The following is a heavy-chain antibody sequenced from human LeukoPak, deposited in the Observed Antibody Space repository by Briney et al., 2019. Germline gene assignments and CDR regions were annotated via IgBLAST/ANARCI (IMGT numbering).Heavy chain of an antibody. V-gene: IGHV3-23*01. J-gene: IGHJ4*02. D-gene: IGHD1-26*01. CDR3: TRRVGGTPDY. CDR1: GFPFSDYV. Sequence: GGSLRLSCVASGFPFSDYVMTWVRQTPGRGLECVSAIANRDGDTTDYAASVKGRFTIYRDNSKNTVYLQMNSVRAEDTARYYCTRRVGGTPDYWGLGTLVTVSS. CDR2: IANRDGDTT.